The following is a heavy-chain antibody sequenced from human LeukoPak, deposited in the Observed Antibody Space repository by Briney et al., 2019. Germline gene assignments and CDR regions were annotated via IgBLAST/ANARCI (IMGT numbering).Heavy chain of an antibody. Sequence: SVKVSCKASGGTFSSYAISWVRQAPGQGLEWMGGIIPIFGTANYAQKFQGRVTITADKSTSTAYMELSSLRSEDTAVYYCASNVEMATTADAFDIWGQGTMVTVSS. CDR3: ASNVEMATTADAFDI. V-gene: IGHV1-69*06. CDR2: IIPIFGTA. CDR1: GGTFSSYA. D-gene: IGHD5-24*01. J-gene: IGHJ3*02.